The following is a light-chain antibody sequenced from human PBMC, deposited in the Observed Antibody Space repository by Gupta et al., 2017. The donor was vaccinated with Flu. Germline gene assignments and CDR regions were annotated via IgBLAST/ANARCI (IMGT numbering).Light chain of an antibody. CDR1: QSISNW. J-gene: IGKJ1*01. V-gene: IGKV1-5*03. CDR3: QQYNSYSPWT. Sequence: DIQMTQSPSTLSASVGERVSITCRASQSISNWLAWYQQKPGKAPKLLNYKASSLESGVPSRFSGSGSGTEFTLTISNLQPDDFATYYCQQYNSYSPWTFGQGTKVEIK. CDR2: KAS.